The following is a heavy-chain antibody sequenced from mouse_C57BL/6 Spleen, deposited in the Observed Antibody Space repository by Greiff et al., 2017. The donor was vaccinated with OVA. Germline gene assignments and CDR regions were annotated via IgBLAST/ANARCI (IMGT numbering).Heavy chain of an antibody. Sequence: QVQLKQSGAELVKPGASVKMSCKASGYTFTTYPIEWMKQNHGKSLEWIGNFHPYNDDTKYNEKFKGKATLTVEKSSSTVYLELSRLTSDDSAVDDGASGGDYSNYYAMDYWGQGTSVTVSS. V-gene: IGHV1-47*01. CDR2: FHPYNDDT. CDR1: GYTFTTYP. D-gene: IGHD2-5*01. CDR3: ASGGDYSNYYAMDY. J-gene: IGHJ4*01.